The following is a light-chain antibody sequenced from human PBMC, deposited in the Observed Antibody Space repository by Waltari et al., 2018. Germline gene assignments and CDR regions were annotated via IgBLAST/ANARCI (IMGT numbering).Light chain of an antibody. CDR3: QKYNSDLWT. CDR1: QYISNY. J-gene: IGKJ1*01. V-gene: IGKV1-27*01. CDR2: YAS. Sequence: IQMTLSQSSLSASLVERVTITFRASQYISNYLAWYQVKPGKVPKLLISYASTLQSGVPSRFSGSGSGTDFTLTISNLQPEDVATYYCQKYNSDLWTFGQGTKVEIK.